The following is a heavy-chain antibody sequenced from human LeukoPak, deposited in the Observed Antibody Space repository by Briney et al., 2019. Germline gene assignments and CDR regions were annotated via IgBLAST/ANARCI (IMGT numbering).Heavy chain of an antibody. CDR2: INHSGST. CDR1: GGSFSGYY. D-gene: IGHD3-10*01. J-gene: IGHJ5*02. Sequence: SETLSLTCAVYGGSFSGYYWSWIRQPPGKWLEWIGEINHSGSTNYNPSLKSRVTISVDTSKNQFSLKLSSVTAADTAVYYCARGRLGYYGSGSYHKGFDPWGQGTLVTVSS. CDR3: ARGRLGYYGSGSYHKGFDP. V-gene: IGHV4-34*01.